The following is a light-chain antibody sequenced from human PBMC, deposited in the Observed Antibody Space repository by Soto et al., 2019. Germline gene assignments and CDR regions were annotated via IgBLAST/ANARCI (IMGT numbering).Light chain of an antibody. J-gene: IGKJ3*01. CDR2: DAY. V-gene: IGKV1-5*01. CDR1: QSISSW. Sequence: DIQMTQSPSTLSASVGDRVTITCRASQSISSWLAWYQQKPGKAPKLLIYDAYSLESGTPSRFSGSGSGTEFTLTISSLQPADFATYYCQQLNSYPFTFGPGTKGIS. CDR3: QQLNSYPFT.